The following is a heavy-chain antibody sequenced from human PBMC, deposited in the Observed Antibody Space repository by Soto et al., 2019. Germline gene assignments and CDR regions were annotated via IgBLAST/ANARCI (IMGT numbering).Heavy chain of an antibody. CDR1: GYTFTGYY. V-gene: IGHV1-2*04. Sequence: ASVKVSCKASGYTFTGYYMHWVRQAPGQGLEWMGWINPNSGGTNYAQKFQGWVTMTRDTSISTAYMELSRLRSDDTAVYYCARDLVEFPPDMDTINSYYYYGMAVWGQGTTVTVSS. CDR3: ARDLVEFPPDMDTINSYYYYGMAV. J-gene: IGHJ6*02. D-gene: IGHD5-18*01. CDR2: INPNSGGT.